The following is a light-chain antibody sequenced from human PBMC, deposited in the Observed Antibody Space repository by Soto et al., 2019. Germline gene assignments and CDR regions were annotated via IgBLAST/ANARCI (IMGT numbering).Light chain of an antibody. CDR2: KAS. CDR3: QQYSYYAT. Sequence: DIQMTQSPSTLSASVGDRVTITCRASQSISSWLAWYQQKPGRAPKLLIYKASSLESGVPSRFSGSGSGTEFPLTVTSLQPEDFATYYCQQYSYYATFGQGTKVEIK. J-gene: IGKJ1*01. CDR1: QSISSW. V-gene: IGKV1-5*03.